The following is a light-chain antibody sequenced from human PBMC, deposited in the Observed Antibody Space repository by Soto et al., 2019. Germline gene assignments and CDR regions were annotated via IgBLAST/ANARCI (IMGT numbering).Light chain of an antibody. J-gene: IGKJ1*01. V-gene: IGKV3-11*01. Sequence: EIVLTQSPATLSLSPGERATLSCRASQSVSSYLAWYQQKPGQAPWLLLYHASNRASGIPARYRGSGSGTDFTINNSGLEPEDFAVHYCQQRSNGPPCTFRQGTKLEIK. CDR1: QSVSSY. CDR3: QQRSNGPPCT. CDR2: HAS.